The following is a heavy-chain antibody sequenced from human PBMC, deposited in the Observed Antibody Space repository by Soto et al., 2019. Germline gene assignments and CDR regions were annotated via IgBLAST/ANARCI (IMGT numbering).Heavy chain of an antibody. CDR2: IKQDGSEK. V-gene: IGHV3-7*01. D-gene: IGHD1-26*01. J-gene: IGHJ6*03. CDR1: GFTFSSYW. Sequence: GGSLRLSCAASGFTFSSYWMSWVRQAPGKGLEWVANIKQDGSEKYYVDSVKGRFTISRDNAKNSLYLQMNSLRAEDTAVYYCARVVNTGYYYYYMDVWGKGTTVTVSS. CDR3: ARVVNTGYYYYYMDV.